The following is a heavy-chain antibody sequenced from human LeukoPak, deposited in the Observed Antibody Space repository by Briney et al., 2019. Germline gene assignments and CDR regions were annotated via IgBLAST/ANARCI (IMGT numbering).Heavy chain of an antibody. V-gene: IGHV3-33*06. Sequence: PGGSLRLSCAASGFIFNHHAMHWVRQAPGKGLEWVAVIWSDKSNRFYADSVSGRFTISRDDSRKTVYLQMERMAAEDTAIYYCAKDAQRGFDYSNSLEYWGKGALVTVAS. J-gene: IGHJ4*02. D-gene: IGHD4-11*01. CDR2: IWSDKSNR. CDR1: GFIFNHHA. CDR3: AKDAQRGFDYSNSLEY.